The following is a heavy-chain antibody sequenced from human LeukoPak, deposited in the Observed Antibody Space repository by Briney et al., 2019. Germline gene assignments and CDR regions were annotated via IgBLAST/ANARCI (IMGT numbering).Heavy chain of an antibody. V-gene: IGHV3-30*01. CDR3: ARDLPPVINWFDP. Sequence: GGSLRLSCAASGFTFSCYAMHWVRQAPGKGLEWVAVISYDGSNKYYADSVKGRFTISRDNSKNTLYLQMNSLRAEDTAVYYCARDLPPVINWFDPWGQGTLVTVSS. CDR1: GFTFSCYA. J-gene: IGHJ5*02. D-gene: IGHD2/OR15-2a*01. CDR2: ISYDGSNK.